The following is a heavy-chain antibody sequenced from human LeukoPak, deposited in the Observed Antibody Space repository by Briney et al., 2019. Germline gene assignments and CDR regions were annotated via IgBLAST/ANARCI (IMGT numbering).Heavy chain of an antibody. D-gene: IGHD3-10*01. CDR3: ARGADRFGWFDP. CDR1: GFTFSSYG. Sequence: PGGSLRLSCAASGFTFSSYGMHWVRQAPGKGLEWVAVISYDGSNKYYADSVKGRFTISRDNSKNTLYLQMNSLRAEDTAVYYCARGADRFGWFDPWGQGTLVTVSS. J-gene: IGHJ5*02. V-gene: IGHV3-30*19. CDR2: ISYDGSNK.